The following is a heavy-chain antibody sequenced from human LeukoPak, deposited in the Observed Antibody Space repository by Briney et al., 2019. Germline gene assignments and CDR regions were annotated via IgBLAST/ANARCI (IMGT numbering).Heavy chain of an antibody. CDR3: ATWGDYGGFDY. V-gene: IGHV3-64*01. CDR1: GFTFSGYA. D-gene: IGHD4-23*01. CDR2: INSNGGST. J-gene: IGHJ4*02. Sequence: GGSLRLSCVASGFTFSGYALHWVRQAPGKGLEFVSAINSNGGSTYYANSVKGRFTISRDNSKNTLYLQMGSLRAEDMAVYYCATWGDYGGFDYWGQGTLVTVSS.